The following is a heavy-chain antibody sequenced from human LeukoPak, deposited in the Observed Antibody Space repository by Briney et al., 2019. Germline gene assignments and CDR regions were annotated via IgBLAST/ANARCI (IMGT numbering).Heavy chain of an antibody. CDR1: GFTFSSYS. CDR2: ISSSSYI. Sequence: PGGSLRLSCAASGFTFSSYSMNWVRQAPGKGLEWVSSISSSSYIYYADSVKGRFTISRDNAKNSLYLQMNSLRAEDTAVYYCARDVYYYDSSGAPTDYWGQGTLVTVSS. J-gene: IGHJ4*02. D-gene: IGHD3-22*01. V-gene: IGHV3-21*01. CDR3: ARDVYYYDSSGAPTDY.